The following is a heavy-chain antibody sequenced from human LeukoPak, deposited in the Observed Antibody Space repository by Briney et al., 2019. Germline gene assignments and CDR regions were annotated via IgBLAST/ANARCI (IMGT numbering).Heavy chain of an antibody. CDR3: ARDQGGRGPDY. V-gene: IGHV4-59*12. D-gene: IGHD1-1*01. J-gene: IGHJ4*02. CDR1: HDSFISYY. CDR2: IYHSGST. Sequence: PSGTLSLTCTVSHDSFISYYWSWIRQPPGKGLEWIGYIYHSGSTYYNPSLKSRVTISVDRSKNQFSLKLSSVTAADTAVYYCARDQGGRGPDYWGQGTLVTVSS.